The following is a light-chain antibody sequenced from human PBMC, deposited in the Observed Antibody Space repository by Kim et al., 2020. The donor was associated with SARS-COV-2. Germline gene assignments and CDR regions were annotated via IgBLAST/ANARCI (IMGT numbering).Light chain of an antibody. CDR3: QQYNNWPPWT. J-gene: IGKJ1*01. CDR1: QSISSN. CDR2: GAS. V-gene: IGKV3-15*01. Sequence: SPGERATPSCRASQSISSNLAWYQQKRGQAPRLLIYGASTRATGIPARFSGRGSGTEFTLTISSLQSEDFAVYYCQQYNNWPPWTFGQGTKVDIK.